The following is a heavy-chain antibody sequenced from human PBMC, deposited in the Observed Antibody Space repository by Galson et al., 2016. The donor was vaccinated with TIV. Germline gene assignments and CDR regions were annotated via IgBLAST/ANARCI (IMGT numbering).Heavy chain of an antibody. CDR1: GFTFDTYS. V-gene: IGHV3-23*01. J-gene: IGHJ3*01. CDR2: MSGRGGNT. Sequence: LRLSCAASGFTFDTYSMYWVRQVPGKGLEWVAAMSGRGGNTVYTDSVKGRFTVSRDDSKSTMYLQMRSLRDEDTAVYFCAKDRITFTLRGAFDAWGQGTMVAVSS. D-gene: IGHD2/OR15-2a*01. CDR3: AKDRITFTLRGAFDA.